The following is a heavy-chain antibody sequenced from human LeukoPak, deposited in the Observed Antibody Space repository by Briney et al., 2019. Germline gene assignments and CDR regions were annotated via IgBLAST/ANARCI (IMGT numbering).Heavy chain of an antibody. CDR2: ISGSGGST. D-gene: IGHD5-24*01. CDR1: GFTFSSYA. CDR3: AKDHSPGYNPYFDY. V-gene: IGHV3-23*01. Sequence: GSLRLSCAASGFTFSSYAMSWVRQAPGKGLEWVSAISGSGGSTYYADSVKGRFTISRDNSKNTLYLQVNSLRAEDTAMYYCAKDHSPGYNPYFDYWGQGTLVTVSS. J-gene: IGHJ4*02.